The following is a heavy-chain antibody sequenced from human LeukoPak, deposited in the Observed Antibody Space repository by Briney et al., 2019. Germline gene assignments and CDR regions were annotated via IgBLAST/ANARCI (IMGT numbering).Heavy chain of an antibody. V-gene: IGHV1-2*02. CDR1: GYTFTGCY. CDR2: INPNSGGT. D-gene: IGHD2-15*01. Sequence: ASVKVSCKASGYTFTGCYMHWVRQAPGQGLEWMGWINPNSGGTNYAQKFQGRVTMTRDTSISTAYMELSRLRSDDTAVYYCASGRQYCSGGSCYSPFDYWGQGTLVTVSS. CDR3: ASGRQYCSGGSCYSPFDY. J-gene: IGHJ4*02.